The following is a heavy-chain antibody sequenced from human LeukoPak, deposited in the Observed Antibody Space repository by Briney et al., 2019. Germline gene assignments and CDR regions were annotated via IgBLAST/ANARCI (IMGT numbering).Heavy chain of an antibody. D-gene: IGHD1-26*01. CDR1: GFTFSSYW. Sequence: GGSLRLSCAASGFTFSSYWMHWVRQAPGKGLVWVSRINTDGSSTSYADSVKGRFTISRDNAKNTLYLQMNSLRAEDTAVYYXXXXXYXYYXXYYMDVWGKGTTVTVSS. CDR2: INTDGSST. J-gene: IGHJ6*03. CDR3: XXXXYXYYXXYYMDV. V-gene: IGHV3-74*01.